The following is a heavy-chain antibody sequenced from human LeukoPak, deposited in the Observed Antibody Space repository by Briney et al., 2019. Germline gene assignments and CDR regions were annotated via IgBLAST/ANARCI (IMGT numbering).Heavy chain of an antibody. D-gene: IGHD5-12*01. J-gene: IGHJ4*02. V-gene: IGHV4-39*01. CDR2: IYYSGST. CDR1: GGSISSSSYY. Sequence: SETLSLTCTVSGGSISSSSYYWGWLRQPPGKGLEWIGSIYYSGSTYYNPSRKSRFTISVDTSKNQFSLKLSSVTAADTAVYYCASLSGYEADYWGQGTLVTVSS. CDR3: ASLSGYEADY.